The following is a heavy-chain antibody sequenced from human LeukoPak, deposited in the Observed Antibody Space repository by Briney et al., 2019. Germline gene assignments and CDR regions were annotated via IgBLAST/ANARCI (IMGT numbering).Heavy chain of an antibody. CDR2: INHSGSP. J-gene: IGHJ4*02. D-gene: IGHD3-22*01. CDR1: GGSFSGYY. V-gene: IGHV4-34*01. Sequence: SETLSLTCAVYGGSFSGYYWTWIRQPPGKGLEWIGEINHSGSPNYNPSLKSRVTMSVDTSKNQFSLKLSSVTAADTAVYYCARGPPYYYDGSGYYYFDYWGQGTLATVSS. CDR3: ARGPPYYYDGSGYYYFDY.